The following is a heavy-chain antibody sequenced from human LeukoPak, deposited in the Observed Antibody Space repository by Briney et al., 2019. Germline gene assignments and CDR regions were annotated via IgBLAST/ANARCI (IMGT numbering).Heavy chain of an antibody. V-gene: IGHV4-38-2*01. CDR1: GYSISSGYY. CDR2: IYHSGST. D-gene: IGHD6-19*01. J-gene: IGHJ4*02. CDR3: ARHAYGEAVAGNFDY. Sequence: PSETLSLTCAVSGYSISSGYYWGWIRQPPGKGLGWIGSIYHSGSTYYNPSLKSRVTISVDTSKNQFSLKLSSVTAADTAVYYCARHAYGEAVAGNFDYWGQGTLVTVSS.